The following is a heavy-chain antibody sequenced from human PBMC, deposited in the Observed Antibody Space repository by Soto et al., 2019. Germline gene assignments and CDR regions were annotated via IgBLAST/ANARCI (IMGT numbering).Heavy chain of an antibody. CDR2: ISYDGSNS. D-gene: IGHD2-15*01. Sequence: QLQLVESGGGVVQPGRSLRLSCAASASTFSNYIMHWVRQAPGKGLEWVAFISYDGSNSNYADFVEGRFTISRDNPKNRRYLQLSSMRPDDTAVYYCAGGDNYYALGVWGQGTTVTVSS. J-gene: IGHJ6*02. V-gene: IGHV3-30*04. CDR1: ASTFSNYI. CDR3: AGGDNYYALGV.